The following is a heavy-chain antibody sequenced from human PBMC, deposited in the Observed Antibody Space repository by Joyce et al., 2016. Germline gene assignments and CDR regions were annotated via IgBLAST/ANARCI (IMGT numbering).Heavy chain of an antibody. CDR3: AKFARDSSGFYPEAD. D-gene: IGHD3-22*01. CDR1: GGFISGHY. Sequence: QLQLQESGPGLVKPSETLSLTCSASGGFISGHYWSWIRQTAGKGLDWIGRIHSNGTTIYNPSFQSRGTMSLDLPKNQFSLRLRSVTAADSAIYYCAKFARDSSGFYPEADWGQGTLVTVSS. V-gene: IGHV4-4*07. CDR2: IHSNGTT. J-gene: IGHJ4*02.